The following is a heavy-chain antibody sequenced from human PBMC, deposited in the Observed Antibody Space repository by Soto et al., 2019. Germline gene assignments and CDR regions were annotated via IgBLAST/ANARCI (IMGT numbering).Heavy chain of an antibody. CDR1: GGSISSTGHY. Sequence: QLQLQESGPGLVKPSETLSLTCSVSGGSISSTGHYWGWIRQPPGKGLEWIGNIYYAGSPYYHPSLKSRVTISVDTSKNHFSLALTSVTAADTAVYYCARLMGVVTVDYWGQGALVTVSS. CDR3: ARLMGVVTVDY. CDR2: IYYAGSP. D-gene: IGHD2-21*02. V-gene: IGHV4-39*02. J-gene: IGHJ4*02.